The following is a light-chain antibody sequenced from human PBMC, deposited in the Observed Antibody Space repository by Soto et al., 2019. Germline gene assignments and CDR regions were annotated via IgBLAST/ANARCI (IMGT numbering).Light chain of an antibody. J-gene: IGKJ3*01. CDR1: QDITNY. CDR3: QHYGDFPFT. V-gene: IGKV1-33*01. CDR2: GAS. Sequence: DIQMTQSPSSLSASVGDRVTITCQASQDITNYVSWYQQKPGKAPKLLIYGASNLQTGVPSRFSGGGSGTDFTLTIRGLQPEDIATYYCQHYGDFPFTFGPGTKVEI.